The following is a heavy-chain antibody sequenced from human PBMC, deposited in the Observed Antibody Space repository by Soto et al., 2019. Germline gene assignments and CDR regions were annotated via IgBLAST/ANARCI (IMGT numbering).Heavy chain of an antibody. CDR3: SSGFYGDYGYFDY. J-gene: IGHJ4*02. CDR1: GGSISSSSYY. D-gene: IGHD4-17*01. CDR2: IYYSGST. Sequence: SETLSLTCTVSGGSISSSSYYWGWIRQPPGKGLEWIGSIYYSGSTYYNPSLKSRVTISVDTSKNQFSLKLSSVTAADTAVYYCSSGFYGDYGYFDYWGQGTLVTVSS. V-gene: IGHV4-39*01.